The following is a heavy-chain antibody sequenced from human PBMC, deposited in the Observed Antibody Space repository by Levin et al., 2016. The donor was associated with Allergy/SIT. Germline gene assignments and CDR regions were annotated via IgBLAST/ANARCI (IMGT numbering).Heavy chain of an antibody. CDR2: IYYSGST. CDR1: GGSISSSSYY. Sequence: SETLSLTCTVSGGSISSSSYYWGWIRQPPGKGLEWIGSIYYSGSTYYNPSLKSRVTISVDTSKNQFSLKLSSVTAADTAVYYCARLNNIVGAISYWGQGTLVTVSS. V-gene: IGHV4-39*01. CDR3: ARLNNIVGAISY. J-gene: IGHJ4*02. D-gene: IGHD1-26*01.